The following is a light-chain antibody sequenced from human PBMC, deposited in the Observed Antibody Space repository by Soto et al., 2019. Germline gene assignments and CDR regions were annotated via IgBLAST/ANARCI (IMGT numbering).Light chain of an antibody. J-gene: IGLJ3*02. CDR2: GNS. CDR1: SSNIGAGYD. CDR3: QSYDSSLNWV. Sequence: QSVQTQPPSVSGAPGQRVTISCTGSSSNIGAGYDVHWYQQLPGTAPKLLIYGNSNRPSGVPDRFSGSKSGTSASLAITGLQAEDEADYYCQSYDSSLNWVFGGGTKLTVL. V-gene: IGLV1-40*01.